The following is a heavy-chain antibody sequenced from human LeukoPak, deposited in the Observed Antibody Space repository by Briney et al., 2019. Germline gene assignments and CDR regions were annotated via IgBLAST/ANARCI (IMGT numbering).Heavy chain of an antibody. CDR3: AKDRYDSSGYFDY. CDR2: ISYDGSNK. CDR1: GFTFSSYG. Sequence: GGSLRLSCAASGFTFSSYGMHWVRQALGKGLEWVAVISYDGSNKYYADSVKGRFTISRDNSKNTLYLQMNSLRAEDTAVYYCAKDRYDSSGYFDYWGQGTLVTVSS. V-gene: IGHV3-30*18. J-gene: IGHJ4*02. D-gene: IGHD3-22*01.